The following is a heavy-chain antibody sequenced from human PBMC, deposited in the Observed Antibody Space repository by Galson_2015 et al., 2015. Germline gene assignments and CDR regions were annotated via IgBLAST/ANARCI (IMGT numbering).Heavy chain of an antibody. V-gene: IGHV3-23*01. J-gene: IGHJ4*02. CDR3: AKPAVDRGMFDY. Sequence: SLRLSCAASGFTFSSYAMSWVRQAPGKGLEWVSAISGSSGSTYYADSVKGRFTISRDNSKNTLYLQMNSLRAEDTAVYYCAKPAVDRGMFDYWGQGTLVTVSS. CDR2: ISGSSGST. CDR1: GFTFSSYA. D-gene: IGHD5-12*01.